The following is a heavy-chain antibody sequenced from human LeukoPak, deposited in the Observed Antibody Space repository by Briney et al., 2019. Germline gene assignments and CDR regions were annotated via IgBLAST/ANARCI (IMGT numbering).Heavy chain of an antibody. CDR2: IKQDGSEK. Sequence: GGSLRLSCAASGFTFSSYWMSWVRQAPGKGLEWVANIKQDGSEKYYVDSVKGRFTISRDNAKNSLFLQMNSLRAEDTAVYYCARVYYPGGSGYRHIDSWGRGILVTVSS. J-gene: IGHJ4*02. CDR3: ARVYYPGGSGYRHIDS. D-gene: IGHD3-3*01. CDR1: GFTFSSYW. V-gene: IGHV3-7*01.